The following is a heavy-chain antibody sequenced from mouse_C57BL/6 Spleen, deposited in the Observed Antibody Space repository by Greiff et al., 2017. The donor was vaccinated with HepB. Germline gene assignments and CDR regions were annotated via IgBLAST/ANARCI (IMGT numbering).Heavy chain of an antibody. CDR3: ARRYGNYAMDY. Sequence: EVQLVESGGGLVKPGGSLKLSCAASGFTFSSYTMSWVRQTPEKRLEWVATISGGGGNTYYPDSVKGRFTISRDNAKNTLYLQMSSLRSEDTALYYCARRYGNYAMDYWGQGTSVTVSS. J-gene: IGHJ4*01. D-gene: IGHD2-1*01. V-gene: IGHV5-9*01. CDR1: GFTFSSYT. CDR2: ISGGGGNT.